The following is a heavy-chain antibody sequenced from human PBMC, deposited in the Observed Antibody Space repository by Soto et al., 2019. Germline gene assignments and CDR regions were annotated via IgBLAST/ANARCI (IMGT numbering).Heavy chain of an antibody. CDR2: IYWDDDK. J-gene: IGHJ5*02. CDR1: GFSLSTSGVG. V-gene: IGHV2-5*02. CDR3: AHRRDVGYSYGSDPPLEGNWFDP. Sequence: SGPTLVNPTQTLTLTCTFSGFSLSTSGVGVGWIRQPPGKALEWLALIYWDDDKRYSPSLKSRLTITKDTSKNQVVLTMTNMDPVDTATYYCAHRRDVGYSYGSDPPLEGNWFDPWGQGTLVTVSS. D-gene: IGHD5-18*01.